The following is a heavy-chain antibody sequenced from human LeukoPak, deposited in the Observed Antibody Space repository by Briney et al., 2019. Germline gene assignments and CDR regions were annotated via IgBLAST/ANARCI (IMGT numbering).Heavy chain of an antibody. CDR2: IRYDGSNK. CDR1: GFTFSSYG. J-gene: IGHJ6*03. Sequence: PGGSLRLSCAASGFTFSSYGMHWVRQAPGKGLEWVAFIRYDGSNKYYADSVKGRFTISRDNPKNTLYLQMNSLRAEDTAVYYCAKDGGSPYYYYYMDVWGKGTTVTVSS. V-gene: IGHV3-30*02. D-gene: IGHD3-10*01. CDR3: AKDGGSPYYYYYMDV.